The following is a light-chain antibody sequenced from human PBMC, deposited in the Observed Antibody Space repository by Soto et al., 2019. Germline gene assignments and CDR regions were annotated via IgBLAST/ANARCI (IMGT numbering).Light chain of an antibody. CDR3: SSYGGRSTYV. V-gene: IGLV2-11*01. Sequence: QSVLTQPRLVSGSPGQSVTISCTGTSSDVGGFNSVPWYQQHPGKGPKLLIYDVNKRPSGVPDRFSVSKSGSTASLTISGLQAEDEADYYCSSYGGRSTYVFGTGTKVTVL. J-gene: IGLJ1*01. CDR1: SSDVGGFNS. CDR2: DVN.